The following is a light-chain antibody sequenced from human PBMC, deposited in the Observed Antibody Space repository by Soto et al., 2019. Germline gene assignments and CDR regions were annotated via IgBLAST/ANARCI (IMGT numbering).Light chain of an antibody. Sequence: DIVLTQSPATLSLSPGERATLSCRASQSVSSSLAWYQQKPGQTPRLLIYDASNRATGIPARFNGSGSGTDLTLTVSSLEPEDFAVYYCQQRSNWPLTFGGGTKVEI. CDR1: QSVSSS. CDR2: DAS. V-gene: IGKV3-11*01. J-gene: IGKJ4*01. CDR3: QQRSNWPLT.